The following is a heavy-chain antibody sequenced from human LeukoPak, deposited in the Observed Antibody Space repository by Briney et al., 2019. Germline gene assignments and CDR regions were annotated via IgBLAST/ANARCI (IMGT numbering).Heavy chain of an antibody. V-gene: IGHV3-48*03. CDR2: ISSRGRNI. CDR1: GFTFSNYE. CDR3: ARDLVQLWSKDF. Sequence: HPGGSLRLSCAASGFTFSNYEFNWVRQAPGKGLEWISYISSRGRNIYYADSVKGRFTTSRDNAENSLYLQMNSLRAEDTAVYYCARDLVQLWSKDFWGQGTLVTVSS. J-gene: IGHJ4*02. D-gene: IGHD5-18*01.